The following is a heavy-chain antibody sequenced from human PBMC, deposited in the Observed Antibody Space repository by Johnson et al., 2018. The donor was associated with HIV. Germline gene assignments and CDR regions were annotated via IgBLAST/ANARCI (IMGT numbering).Heavy chain of an antibody. CDR2: ISYDGSNK. Sequence: QVQLVESGGGLVQPGGSLRLSCAASGFTFSSYDMHWVRHATGKGLEWVADISYDGSNKYYADSVKGRFTISRDNSKNTLYLQMNSLRAEDTAVYYCAKSGFSGSYQGAYDIWGQGTMVTVSS. V-gene: IGHV3-30*18. J-gene: IGHJ3*02. CDR1: GFTFSSYD. CDR3: AKSGFSGSYQGAYDI. D-gene: IGHD1-26*01.